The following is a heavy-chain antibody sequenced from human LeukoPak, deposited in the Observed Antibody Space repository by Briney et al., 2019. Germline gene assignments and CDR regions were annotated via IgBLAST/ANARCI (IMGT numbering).Heavy chain of an antibody. Sequence: GGSLRLSCAASGFNFSNYWMSWVRQAPGKGLEWVANIKQDGSEQYYVDSVKGRFTISRDNAKNSLYLQMNSLRAEDTAVYYCAGGHPAAFDIWGQGTMVTVSS. CDR1: GFNFSNYW. J-gene: IGHJ3*02. V-gene: IGHV3-7*01. CDR3: AGGHPAAFDI. CDR2: IKQDGSEQ.